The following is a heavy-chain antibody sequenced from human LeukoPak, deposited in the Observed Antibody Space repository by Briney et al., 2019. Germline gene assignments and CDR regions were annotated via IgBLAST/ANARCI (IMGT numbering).Heavy chain of an antibody. CDR3: ARALAYSRDYGMDV. CDR1: GYTFTSYG. Sequence: GASVKVSCKASGYTFTSYGISWVRQAPGQGLEWMGWINPNSGGTNYAQKFQGRVTMTRDTSISTAYMELSRLRSDDTAVYYCARALAYSRDYGMDVWGQGTTVTVSS. CDR2: INPNSGGT. J-gene: IGHJ6*02. V-gene: IGHV1-2*02. D-gene: IGHD2-15*01.